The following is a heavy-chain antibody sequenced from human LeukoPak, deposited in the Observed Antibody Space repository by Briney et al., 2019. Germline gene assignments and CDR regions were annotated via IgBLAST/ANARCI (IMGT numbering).Heavy chain of an antibody. CDR1: GYSINNYW. D-gene: IGHD5-18*01. Sequence: GESLQISCKGSGYSINNYWIGWVRQMPGKGLEWMGIIYPGDSDTRYSPSFQGQVTISADKSISTAYLQWSSLKASDTAMYYCARQVDTAMVPFLDYWGQGTLVTVSS. V-gene: IGHV5-51*01. CDR2: IYPGDSDT. J-gene: IGHJ4*02. CDR3: ARQVDTAMVPFLDY.